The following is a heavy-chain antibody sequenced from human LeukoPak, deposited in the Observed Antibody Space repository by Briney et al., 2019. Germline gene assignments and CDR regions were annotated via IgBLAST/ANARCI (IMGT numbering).Heavy chain of an antibody. J-gene: IGHJ4*02. V-gene: IGHV3-53*01. CDR2: IYSGGGT. Sequence: GGSLRLSCAASGFTVSNNYMSWVRQAPGKGLEWVSVIYSGGGTFYSEFVKGRFTISRDYSKNTLYLQMNSLRADDTAVYYCARDSNGPAFWGQGTLVTVSS. CDR1: GFTVSNNY. D-gene: IGHD6-19*01. CDR3: ARDSNGPAF.